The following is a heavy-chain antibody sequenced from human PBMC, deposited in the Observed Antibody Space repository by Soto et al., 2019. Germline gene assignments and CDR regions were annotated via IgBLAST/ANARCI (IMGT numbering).Heavy chain of an antibody. CDR3: ARREIQGPIDY. CDR1: GYSISSSKW. J-gene: IGHJ4*02. Sequence: SETLSLTCAVCGYSISSSKWWGWIRQPPGKGLEWIGYIYYSGTTYYNPSLKSRVTMSVDTSKNQFSLKLTSVTAVDTAVYYCARREIQGPIDYWGQGTLVTVSS. D-gene: IGHD1-26*01. V-gene: IGHV4-28*01. CDR2: IYYSGTT.